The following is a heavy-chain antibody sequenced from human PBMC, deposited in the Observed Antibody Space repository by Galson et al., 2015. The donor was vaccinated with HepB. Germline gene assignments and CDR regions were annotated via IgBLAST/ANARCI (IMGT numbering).Heavy chain of an antibody. D-gene: IGHD3-22*01. CDR3: ARGPFTYYYDSSGYSHLEY. J-gene: IGHJ4*02. Sequence: SLRLSCAASGFTFSSYWMHWVRQAPGKGLVWVSRINSDGSSTSYADSVKGRFTISRDNAKNTLYLQMNSLRAEDMAVYYCARGPFTYYYDSSGYSHLEYWGQGTLVTVSS. V-gene: IGHV3-74*01. CDR1: GFTFSSYW. CDR2: INSDGSST.